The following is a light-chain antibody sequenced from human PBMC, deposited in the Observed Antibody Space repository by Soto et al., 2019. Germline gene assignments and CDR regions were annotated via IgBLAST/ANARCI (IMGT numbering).Light chain of an antibody. V-gene: IGKV1-9*01. J-gene: IGKJ5*01. CDR1: LGITNS. CDR3: QQLNPFPLT. Sequence: DIQMTQSPSALAASVGYRFTITCRASLGITNSLDWYQQEXGQAPTLLIYPASTLQSGVPSRFRGSGSGTEFTLTISSLPPEDFEAYYCQQLNPFPLTFGQGTRLEIK. CDR2: PAS.